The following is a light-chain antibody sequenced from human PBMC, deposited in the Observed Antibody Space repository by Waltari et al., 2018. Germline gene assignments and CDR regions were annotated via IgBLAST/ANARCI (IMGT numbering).Light chain of an antibody. CDR3: QQSLNTLWT. J-gene: IGKJ1*01. V-gene: IGKV1-39*01. CDR2: AAS. Sequence: DIQMTQSPSPLSASVDDRATITCRASQSISNYLKWYQHKPGKAPKLLIYAASSLQSGVPSRFRGSGYGTDFTLTITSLQPEDFATYYCQQSLNTLWTFGPGTKVEIK. CDR1: QSISNY.